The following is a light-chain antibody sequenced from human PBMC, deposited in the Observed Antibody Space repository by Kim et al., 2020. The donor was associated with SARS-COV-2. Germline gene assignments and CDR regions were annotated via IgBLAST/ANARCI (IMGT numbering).Light chain of an antibody. V-gene: IGLV3-21*04. Sequence: PGKTASSTCGGNNIGSKSVPWYQQKPGQAPVLVIYYDSDRPSGILERFSGSNSGNTATLTISRGEAGDEADYYCQVWDSSSADPVFGGGTQLTVL. CDR1: NIGSKS. J-gene: IGLJ2*01. CDR3: QVWDSSSADPV. CDR2: YDS.